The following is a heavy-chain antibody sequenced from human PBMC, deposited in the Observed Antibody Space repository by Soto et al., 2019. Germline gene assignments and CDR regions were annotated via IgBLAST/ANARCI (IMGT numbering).Heavy chain of an antibody. D-gene: IGHD3-3*01. CDR3: ARENSRGITIFGVVDYGMDV. J-gene: IGHJ6*02. Sequence: SVKVSCKASGGTFSSYAISWVRQAPGQGLEWMGGIIPIFGTANYAQKFQGRVTITADESTSTAYMELSSLRSEDTAVYYCARENSRGITIFGVVDYGMDVWGQGTTVTVSS. CDR1: GGTFSSYA. V-gene: IGHV1-69*13. CDR2: IIPIFGTA.